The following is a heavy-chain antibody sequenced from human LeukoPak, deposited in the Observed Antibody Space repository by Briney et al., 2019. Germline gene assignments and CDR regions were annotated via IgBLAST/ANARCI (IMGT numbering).Heavy chain of an antibody. Sequence: GGSLRLSCAASGFTFSNYRVSWVRQAPGKGLEWVANIKQDGSQKYYVDSVKGRFTISRDNAKNSLYLQMNSLRAEDTAVYYCARDYYDSSGYYNFADYWGQGTLVTVSS. V-gene: IGHV3-7*01. CDR2: IKQDGSQK. J-gene: IGHJ4*02. D-gene: IGHD3-22*01. CDR3: ARDYYDSSGYYNFADY. CDR1: GFTFSNYR.